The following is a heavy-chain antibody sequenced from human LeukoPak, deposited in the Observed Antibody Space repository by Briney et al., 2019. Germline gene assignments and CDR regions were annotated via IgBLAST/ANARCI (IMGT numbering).Heavy chain of an antibody. CDR2: SHYSGIT. Sequence: SETLSLTCTVSGGAISSDDYYWTWIRQHPGKGLEWIGYSHYSGITDYNPSLQSRVTISVDTFQNHFSLHLTSVTAADTAVYYCARYTTLSTNWFDPWGQGTLVTVSS. CDR1: GGAISSDDYY. CDR3: ARYTTLSTNWFDP. V-gene: IGHV4-31*03. J-gene: IGHJ5*02. D-gene: IGHD2/OR15-2a*01.